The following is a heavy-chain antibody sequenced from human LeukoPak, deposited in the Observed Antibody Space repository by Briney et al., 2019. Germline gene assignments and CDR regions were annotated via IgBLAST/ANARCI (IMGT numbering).Heavy chain of an antibody. CDR3: ARLYSSSWYTINDFDY. CDR1: GYTFTGYY. J-gene: IGHJ4*02. D-gene: IGHD6-13*01. V-gene: IGHV1-2*02. Sequence: GASVKVSCKASGYTFTGYYMHWVRQAPGQGLEWMGWINPNSGGTNYAQKFQGRVTMTRDTSISTAYMELSRLRSDDTAVYYCARLYSSSWYTINDFDYWGQGTLVTVSS. CDR2: INPNSGGT.